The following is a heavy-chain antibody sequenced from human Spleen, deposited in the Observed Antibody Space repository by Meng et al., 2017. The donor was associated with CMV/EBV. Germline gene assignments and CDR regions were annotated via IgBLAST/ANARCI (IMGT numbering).Heavy chain of an antibody. CDR1: GFTFSNAW. J-gene: IGHJ4*02. Sequence: GGSLRLSCAASGFTFSNAWMSWVRQAPGKGLEWVGRIKSKSDGGTTDYAVPVKGKFTISRDDLKNTLYLQMNSLKTEDSAVYYCTTYYSDYYDPSGSDHWGQGTLVTVSS. V-gene: IGHV3-15*01. CDR2: IKSKSDGGTT. D-gene: IGHD3-22*01. CDR3: TTYYSDYYDPSGSDH.